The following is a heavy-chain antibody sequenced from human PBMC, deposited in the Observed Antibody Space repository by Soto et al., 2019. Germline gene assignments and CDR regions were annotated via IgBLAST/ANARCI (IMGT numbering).Heavy chain of an antibody. V-gene: IGHV3-23*01. CDR3: AKYLEFTPPYFDY. J-gene: IGHJ4*02. Sequence: EVQLLDSGGGLVQPGGSLRLSCAASGFTFSPYSMTWVRQAPGKGLEWVSSITGNSVITHYADSVRGRFTISRDNSKNTLYLQMDSLRAEDTAVYYCAKYLEFTPPYFDYWGQGALVTVSS. D-gene: IGHD2-15*01. CDR1: GFTFSPYS. CDR2: ITGNSVIT.